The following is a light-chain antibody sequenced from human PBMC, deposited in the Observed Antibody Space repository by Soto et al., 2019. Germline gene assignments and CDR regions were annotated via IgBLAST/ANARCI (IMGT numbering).Light chain of an antibody. CDR1: QGISSA. Sequence: AIQLTQSPSSLSASAGDRVTITCRASQGISSALAWYQQKPGKAPKLLIYDASSLESGVPSRFSGSGSGTDFTLTFSSLQPEDFATYCCQQFNSYPPTWTFGHGTKVEIK. CDR3: QQFNSYPPTWT. V-gene: IGKV1-13*02. J-gene: IGKJ1*01. CDR2: DAS.